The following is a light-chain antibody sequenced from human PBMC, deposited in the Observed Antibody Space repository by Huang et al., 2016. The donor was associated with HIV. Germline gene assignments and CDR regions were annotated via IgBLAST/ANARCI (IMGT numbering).Light chain of an antibody. Sequence: EIVLTQSPDTLSLSPGERGALSCRASHNVTNDYLAWTQHKSGQAPILLIYGSSGQATATPARFSGSGSGTDFSLTIDTVKPEDFASYYCQQYSTSPWTFGPGTKLEIK. V-gene: IGKV3-20*01. CDR1: HNVTNDY. J-gene: IGKJ1*01. CDR3: QQYSTSPWT. CDR2: GSS.